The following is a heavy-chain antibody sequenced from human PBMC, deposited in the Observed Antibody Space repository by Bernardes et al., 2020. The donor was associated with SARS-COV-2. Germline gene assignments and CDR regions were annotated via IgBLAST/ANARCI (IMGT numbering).Heavy chain of an antibody. CDR1: GYTLTELS. CDR2: FDPEDGET. J-gene: IGHJ6*02. V-gene: IGHV1-24*01. D-gene: IGHD2-2*01. Sequence: ASVKVSCKVCGYTLTELSMHWVRQAPGKGLEWMGGFDPEDGETIYAQKFQGRVTMTEDTSTDTAYMELSSLRSEDTAVYYCATGPALFRYYGMDVWGQGTTVTVSS. CDR3: ATGPALFRYYGMDV.